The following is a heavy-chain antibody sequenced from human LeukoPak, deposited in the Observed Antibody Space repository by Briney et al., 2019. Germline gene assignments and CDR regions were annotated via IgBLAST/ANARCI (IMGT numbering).Heavy chain of an antibody. CDR3: ARGSYYDSSGYYL. D-gene: IGHD3-22*01. Sequence: SETLSLTCGVSGGSISSNNWWSWVRQPPGQGLEWIGEIYHSGSANYNPSLKSRVTISVDKSKNQLSLKLSSVTAADTAVYYCARGSYYDSSGYYLWGQGTLVTVSS. J-gene: IGHJ5*02. V-gene: IGHV4-4*02. CDR1: GGSISSNNW. CDR2: IYHSGSA.